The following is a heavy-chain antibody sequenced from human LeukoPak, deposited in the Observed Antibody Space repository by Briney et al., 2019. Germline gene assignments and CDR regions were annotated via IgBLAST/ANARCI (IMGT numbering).Heavy chain of an antibody. V-gene: IGHV4-34*01. Sequence: SETLSLTCAVYGGSFSGYYWSWIRQPPGKGLEWIGEINHSGSTNYNPSLKSRVTISVDTSKNQFSLKLSSVTAADTAVYYCARGRNGNFDYWGQGTLVTVSS. J-gene: IGHJ4*02. CDR1: GGSFSGYY. CDR2: INHSGST. D-gene: IGHD1-14*01. CDR3: ARGRNGNFDY.